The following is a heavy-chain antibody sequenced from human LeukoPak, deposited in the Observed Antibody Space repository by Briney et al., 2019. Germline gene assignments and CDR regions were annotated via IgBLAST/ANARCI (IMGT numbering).Heavy chain of an antibody. V-gene: IGHV4-38-2*02. CDR3: ARLGVDYSGNIIKYYFDY. CDR1: GYSISSGYY. Sequence: SETLSLTCTVSGYSISSGYYWGWIRQPPGKGLEWIGSIYHSGSTYYNPSLKSRVTISVDTSKNQFSLKLSSVTAADTAVYYCARLGVDYSGNIIKYYFDYWGQGTLVTVSS. J-gene: IGHJ4*02. D-gene: IGHD4-23*01. CDR2: IYHSGST.